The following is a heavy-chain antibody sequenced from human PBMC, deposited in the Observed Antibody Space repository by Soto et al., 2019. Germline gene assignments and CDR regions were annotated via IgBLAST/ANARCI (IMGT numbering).Heavy chain of an antibody. D-gene: IGHD4-17*01. J-gene: IGHJ4*02. CDR3: VRLGQSSDYGMGVFDY. V-gene: IGHV4-59*11. CDR2: SFYSGSS. CDR1: DGSISSHY. Sequence: SETLSLTCTVSDGSISSHYWSWIRQPPGKRLEWIGFSFYSGSSNYNPSLKSRLTMSVDTSMSLFSLKLTSVSAADTAVYYCVRLGQSSDYGMGVFDYWGQGTLVTVSS.